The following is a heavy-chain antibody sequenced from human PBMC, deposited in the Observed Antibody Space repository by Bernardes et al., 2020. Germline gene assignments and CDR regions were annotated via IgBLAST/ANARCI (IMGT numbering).Heavy chain of an antibody. D-gene: IGHD2-2*02. V-gene: IGHV3-21*01. Sequence: GGSLRLSCAASGFTFSSYSMNWVRQAPGKGLEWVSSISSSSSYIYYADSVKGRFIISRDNAKNSLYLQMNSLRAEDTAVYYCARIYGPGAFDIWGQGTMVTVSS. CDR1: GFTFSSYS. J-gene: IGHJ3*02. CDR3: ARIYGPGAFDI. CDR2: ISSSSSYI.